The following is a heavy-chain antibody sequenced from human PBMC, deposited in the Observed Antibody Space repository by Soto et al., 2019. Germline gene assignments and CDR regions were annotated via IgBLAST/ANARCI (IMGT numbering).Heavy chain of an antibody. Sequence: GGSLRLSCAASGFTFSSYSMNWVRQAPGKGLEWVSSISSSSSYIYYADSVKGRFTISRDNAKNSLYLQMNSLRAEDTAVYYCARDGVGYCSGGSCSPDVWGQGTTVTVSS. CDR2: ISSSSSYI. J-gene: IGHJ6*02. CDR3: ARDGVGYCSGGSCSPDV. V-gene: IGHV3-21*01. CDR1: GFTFSSYS. D-gene: IGHD2-15*01.